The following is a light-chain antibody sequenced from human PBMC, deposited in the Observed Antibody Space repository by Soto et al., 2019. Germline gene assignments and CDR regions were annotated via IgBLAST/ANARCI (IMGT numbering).Light chain of an antibody. J-gene: IGKJ4*01. CDR1: QSVSSIY. Sequence: EIVLTQSPGTQSLSPGERVTLSCRASQSVSSIYLAWYQQKPGQAPRLLIYGASTRATGIPDRFSGSGSGTDFTLTISRLEPEDFAVYFCQQYDKWPLTFGGGTKVDIK. CDR3: QQYDKWPLT. V-gene: IGKV3-20*01. CDR2: GAS.